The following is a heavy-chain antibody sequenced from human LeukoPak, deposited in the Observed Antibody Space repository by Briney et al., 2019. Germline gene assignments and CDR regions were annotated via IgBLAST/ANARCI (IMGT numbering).Heavy chain of an antibody. CDR1: GFTVSSNY. CDR2: IYSGGST. Sequence: PGGSLRLSCAASGFTVSSNYMSWVRQAPGKGLEWVSVIYSGGSTYYADSVKGRFTISRDNSKNTLYLQMNSLRADDTAVYYCARPVPTYYGDYGADGGAFDIWGQGTMVTVSS. J-gene: IGHJ3*02. CDR3: ARPVPTYYGDYGADGGAFDI. V-gene: IGHV3-53*05. D-gene: IGHD4-17*01.